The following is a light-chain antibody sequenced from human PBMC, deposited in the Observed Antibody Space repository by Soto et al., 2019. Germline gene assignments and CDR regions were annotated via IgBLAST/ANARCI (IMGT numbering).Light chain of an antibody. V-gene: IGKV1-39*01. CDR3: QQSSSSPPP. J-gene: IGKJ1*01. CDR2: AAS. Sequence: DIRMTQSPSSLAASAGDRVTITCRASQSISSYLNWYQQKPGKAPKLLIFAASSLQSGVPSRFSGSRSGPDFTLTLSSLQPEDFATYYCQQSSSSPPPFGQGTKVDIK. CDR1: QSISSY.